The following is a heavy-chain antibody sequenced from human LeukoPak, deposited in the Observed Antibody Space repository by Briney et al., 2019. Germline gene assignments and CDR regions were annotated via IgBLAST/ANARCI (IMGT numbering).Heavy chain of an antibody. CDR3: ARSYGSGSYSAHFDY. Sequence: SETLSLTCTVSGGSISSYYWNWIRQPPGKGLEWIGSIYYSGSTYYNPSLKSRVTISVDTSKNQFSLKLSSVTAADTAVYYCARSYGSGSYSAHFDYWGQGTLVTVSS. D-gene: IGHD3-10*01. V-gene: IGHV4-39*01. CDR2: IYYSGST. J-gene: IGHJ4*02. CDR1: GGSISSYY.